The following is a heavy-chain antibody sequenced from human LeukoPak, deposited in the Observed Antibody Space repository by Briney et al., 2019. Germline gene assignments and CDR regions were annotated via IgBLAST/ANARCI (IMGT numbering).Heavy chain of an antibody. CDR1: GYTFTGYY. Sequence: ASVKVSCKASGYTFTGYYMHWVRQAPGQGLEWMGWINPNSGGTNYAQKFQGRVTMTRNTSISTAYMEPSRRISYDTGVYYCARDCAPYDIFTVYGFDYWGQGTLVTVSS. CDR3: ARDCAPYDIFTVYGFDY. V-gene: IGHV1-2*02. CDR2: INPNSGGT. J-gene: IGHJ4*02. D-gene: IGHD3-9*01.